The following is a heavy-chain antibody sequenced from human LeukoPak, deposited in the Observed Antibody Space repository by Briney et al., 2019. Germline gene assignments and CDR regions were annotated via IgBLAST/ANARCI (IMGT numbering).Heavy chain of an antibody. CDR3: AKDMKGSAWPGYFDY. CDR2: ILYDGSNK. CDR1: GFTFSSYG. J-gene: IGHJ4*02. D-gene: IGHD6-19*01. V-gene: IGHV3-30*18. Sequence: GGSLRLSCAASGFTFSSYGMHWVRQAPGKGLEWGAVILYDGSNKYYADSVKGRFTISRDNSKNTLYLQMNRLRADDTAIYYCAKDMKGSAWPGYFDYWGQGTLVTVSS.